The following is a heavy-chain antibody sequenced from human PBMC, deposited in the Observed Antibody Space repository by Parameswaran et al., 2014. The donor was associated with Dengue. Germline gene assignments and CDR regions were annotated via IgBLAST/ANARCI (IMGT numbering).Heavy chain of an antibody. CDR2: IIPMFGET. V-gene: IGHV1-69*01. Sequence: WVRQAPGQGLEWMGGIIPMFGETNYAQKFQGRVTITADESTSTAYMELSSLTSEDTAVYYCARGSFSSGWHYLLWFDPWGQGTLVTVSS. D-gene: IGHD6-19*01. J-gene: IGHJ5*02. CDR3: ARGSFSSGWHYLLWFDP.